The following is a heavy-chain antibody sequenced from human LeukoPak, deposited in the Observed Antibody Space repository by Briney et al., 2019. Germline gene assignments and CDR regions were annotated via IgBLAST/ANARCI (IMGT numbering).Heavy chain of an antibody. CDR2: TYYRSKWHN. V-gene: IGHV6-1*01. CDR3: AREYSSSGLAFDY. CDR1: GDSVSSNSTA. Sequence: SQTLSLTCAISGDSVSSNSTAWNWIRQSPSRGLEWLGRTYYRSKWHNDYAGSVKSRITINPDTSKNQFSLQVNSVTPEDTAVYYCAREYSSSGLAFDYWRQGTLVTVSS. J-gene: IGHJ4*02. D-gene: IGHD6-19*01.